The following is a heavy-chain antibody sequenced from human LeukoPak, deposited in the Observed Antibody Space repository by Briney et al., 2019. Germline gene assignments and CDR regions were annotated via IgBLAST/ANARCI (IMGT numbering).Heavy chain of an antibody. CDR3: ARDWSDYGDDY. V-gene: IGHV3-74*01. J-gene: IGHJ4*02. D-gene: IGHD4-17*01. Sequence: QPGGSLRLSCAASGFTFSSYWIHWVRQAPGKGLEWVSRINNDGRSATYADSVKGRFTVSRDNTENTVYLQMTSLSPDDTAVYYCARDWSDYGDDYWGQGTLVTVSS. CDR1: GFTFSSYW. CDR2: INNDGRSA.